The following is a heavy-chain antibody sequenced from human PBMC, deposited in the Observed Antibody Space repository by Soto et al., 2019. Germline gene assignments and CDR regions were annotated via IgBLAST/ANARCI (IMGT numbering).Heavy chain of an antibody. D-gene: IGHD1-1*01. CDR1: GFSLSTSGMC. V-gene: IGHV2-70*11. CDR2: IDWDDDK. J-gene: IGHJ4*02. CDR3: ARTNEKSLVERGTYVY. Sequence: SGPTLVNPTQTLTLTCTFSGFSLSTSGMCVSWIRQPPGKALEWLARIDWDDDKYYSTSLKTRLTISKDTSKNQVVLTMTNMDPVDTATYYCARTNEKSLVERGTYVYWDQGTLVTVSS.